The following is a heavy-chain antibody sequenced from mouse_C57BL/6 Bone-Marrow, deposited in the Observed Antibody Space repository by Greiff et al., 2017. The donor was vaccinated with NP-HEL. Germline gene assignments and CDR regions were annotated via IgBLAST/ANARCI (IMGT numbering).Heavy chain of an antibody. Sequence: LVESGAELVRPGASVKLSCTASGFNIKDYYMHWVKQRPEQGLEWIGRIDPEDGDTEYAPKFQGKATMTADTSSNTAYLQLSSLTSEDTAVYYCTKDYGYYYYYAMDYWGQGTSVTVSS. CDR2: IDPEDGDT. D-gene: IGHD2-3*01. CDR1: GFNIKDYY. V-gene: IGHV14-1*01. CDR3: TKDYGYYYYYAMDY. J-gene: IGHJ4*01.